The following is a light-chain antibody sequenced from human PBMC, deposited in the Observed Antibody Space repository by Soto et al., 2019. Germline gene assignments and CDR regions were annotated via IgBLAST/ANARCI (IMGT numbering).Light chain of an antibody. CDR2: GAS. J-gene: IGKJ1*01. Sequence: DIVLTQSPGTLSLSPGERATLSCRASQSVSNNYLAWYQQKPGQAPRLLIYGASIRAAGIPARFSASGSGTDFTLTISDVQPEDFALYYCHQRQSWPRTFGQGTKVDIK. CDR1: QSVSNNY. CDR3: HQRQSWPRT. V-gene: IGKV3-11*01.